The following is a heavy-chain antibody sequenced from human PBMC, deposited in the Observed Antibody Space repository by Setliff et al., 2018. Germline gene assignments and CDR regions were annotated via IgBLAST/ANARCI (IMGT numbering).Heavy chain of an antibody. Sequence: PGESLTLSCKVSGYRFTSYWIGWVRQMPGKGLEWMGIIYPGDSDTRYSPSFQGQVTISADKSISTAYLQWGSLKASDTAMYYCARITMIPGGAVDIWGQGTMVTVSS. CDR3: ARITMIPGGAVDI. V-gene: IGHV5-51*01. D-gene: IGHD3-22*01. J-gene: IGHJ3*02. CDR1: GYRFTSYW. CDR2: IYPGDSDT.